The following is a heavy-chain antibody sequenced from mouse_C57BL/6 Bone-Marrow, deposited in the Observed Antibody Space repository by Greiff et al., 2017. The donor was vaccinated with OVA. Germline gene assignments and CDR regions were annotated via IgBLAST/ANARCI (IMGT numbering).Heavy chain of an antibody. V-gene: IGHV8-8*01. CDR3: ARPHDDGFAY. D-gene: IGHD1-1*01. Sequence: QVTLKVSGPGILQPSQTLSLTCSFSGFSLSTFGMGVGWIRQPSGQGLEWLAHIWWDDDTYYNTALKSRLTITKDTPKILVFRMNANGATADTATYYCARPHDDGFAYWGQGTLVTVSA. CDR2: IWWDDDT. CDR1: GFSLSTFGMG. J-gene: IGHJ3*01.